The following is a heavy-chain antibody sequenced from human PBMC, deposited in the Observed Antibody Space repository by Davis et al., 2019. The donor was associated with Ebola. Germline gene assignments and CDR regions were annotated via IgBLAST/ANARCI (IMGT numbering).Heavy chain of an antibody. D-gene: IGHD2-2*01. CDR1: GYTFTSYG. V-gene: IGHV1-18*01. CDR3: ARLSGYCSSTSCYFPNAFDI. Sequence: ASVKVSCKASGYTFTSYGISWVRQAPGQGLEWMGWISAYNGNTNYAQKLQGRVTMTTDTSTSTAYMELRSLRSDETAVYYCARLSGYCSSTSCYFPNAFDIWGQGTMVTVSS. J-gene: IGHJ3*02. CDR2: ISAYNGNT.